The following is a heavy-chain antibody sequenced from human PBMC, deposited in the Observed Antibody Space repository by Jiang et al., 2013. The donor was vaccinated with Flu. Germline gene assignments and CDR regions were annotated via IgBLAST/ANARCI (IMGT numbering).Heavy chain of an antibody. D-gene: IGHD1-14*01. Sequence: QSGSELKKPGASVKVSCKTSGYTFTLYAMNWVRXAPGQGLEWMGWINTKTGNPTYAQGFTGRFVFSLDTSVSTAFLQISSLKAEDSAVYYCARGTRYRFDYWGQGTLVTVSS. J-gene: IGHJ4*02. CDR2: INTKTGNP. CDR3: ARGTRYRFDY. CDR1: GYTFTLYA. V-gene: IGHV7-4-1*02.